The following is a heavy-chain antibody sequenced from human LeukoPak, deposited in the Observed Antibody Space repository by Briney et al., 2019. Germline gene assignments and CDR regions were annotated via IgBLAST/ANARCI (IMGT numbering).Heavy chain of an antibody. Sequence: SETLSLTCTVSGGSISSSSYYWGWIRQPPGTGLEWIGSIYYRGSTYYNPSLRSRITLSLDTSKSQFSLNLSSVTAADTAVYYCARLSPLGHYYDSSPPNWFDPWGQGTLVTVSS. V-gene: IGHV4-39*01. CDR3: ARLSPLGHYYDSSPPNWFDP. CDR1: GGSISSSSYY. CDR2: IYYRGST. J-gene: IGHJ5*02. D-gene: IGHD3-22*01.